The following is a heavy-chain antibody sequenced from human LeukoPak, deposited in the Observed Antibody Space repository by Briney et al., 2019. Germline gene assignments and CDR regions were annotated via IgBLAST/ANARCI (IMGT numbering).Heavy chain of an antibody. CDR1: GGSINSGTFY. V-gene: IGHV4-39*01. D-gene: IGHD1-26*01. CDR3: ARRSDSGSDDGEDYFDY. J-gene: IGHJ4*02. CDR2: MYYDGSS. Sequence: SETLSLTCTVSGGSINSGTFYWGWTRQPPGKGLEWIGSMYYDGSSYYNPSLKSRVTTSVDTSKNQFSLKLTSVTAADTAVYFCARRSDSGSDDGEDYFDYWGQGTLVTVSS.